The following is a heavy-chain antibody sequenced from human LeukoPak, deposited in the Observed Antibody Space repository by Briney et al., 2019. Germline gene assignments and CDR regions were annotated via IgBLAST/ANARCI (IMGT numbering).Heavy chain of an antibody. CDR3: ARLLQLLEWWFDP. Sequence: SETLSLTCTVSGGSISSYYWSWIRQPPGQGLEWIGYISPSGSTNYNPSLKSRVNISVETSKSQFSLKLSSVTAADTAVYHCARLLQLLEWWFDPWGQGTVVRVLS. J-gene: IGHJ5*02. CDR2: ISPSGST. V-gene: IGHV4-4*09. CDR1: GGSISSYY. D-gene: IGHD3-3*01.